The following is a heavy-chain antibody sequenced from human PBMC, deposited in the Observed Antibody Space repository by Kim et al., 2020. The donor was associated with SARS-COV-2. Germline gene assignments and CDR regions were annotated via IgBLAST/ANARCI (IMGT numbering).Heavy chain of an antibody. CDR1: GYTFTSYA. Sequence: ASVKVSCKASGYTFTSYAMHWVRQAPGQRLEWMGWINAGNGNTQYSQNFQGRVTISRDTSASTAYMELSSLRSEDTAVYYCARDEWRGGFGELPNYYYYYGMDVWGQGTTVTVSS. D-gene: IGHD3-10*01. CDR2: INAGNGNT. CDR3: ARDEWRGGFGELPNYYYYYGMDV. V-gene: IGHV1-3*01. J-gene: IGHJ6*02.